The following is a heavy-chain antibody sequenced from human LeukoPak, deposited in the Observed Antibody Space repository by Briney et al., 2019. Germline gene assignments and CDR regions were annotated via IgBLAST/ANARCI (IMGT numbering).Heavy chain of an antibody. CDR2: IKQDGSEI. Sequence: PGGSLRLSCTASGFTFSSYWMHWVRQAPGKGLEWVANIKQDGSEIYYVDSVKGRFTISRDNAKNSLFLQMNSLRAEDTAVYYCAKDGGLWVSAHWGDSWGRGTLVTVSS. D-gene: IGHD7-27*01. CDR1: GFTFSSYW. V-gene: IGHV3-7*03. CDR3: AKDGGLWVSAHWGDS. J-gene: IGHJ4*02.